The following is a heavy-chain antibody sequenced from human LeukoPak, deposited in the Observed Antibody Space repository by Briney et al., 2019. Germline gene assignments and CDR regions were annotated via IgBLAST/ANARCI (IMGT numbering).Heavy chain of an antibody. D-gene: IGHD4-17*01. V-gene: IGHV3-30*18. J-gene: IGHJ4*02. CDR2: ISYDGSYK. CDR1: GFTFSSYG. CDR3: AKVGDYGDYALDY. Sequence: GRSLRLSCEASGFTFSSYGMHWVRQAPGKGLECVAVISYDGSYKYYADSVKGRFTISRDNSKNTLYLQMNSLRAEDTAVYYCAKVGDYGDYALDYWGQGTLVTVSS.